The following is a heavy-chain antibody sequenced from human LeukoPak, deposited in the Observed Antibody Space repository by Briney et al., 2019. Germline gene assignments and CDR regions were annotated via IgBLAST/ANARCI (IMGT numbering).Heavy chain of an antibody. J-gene: IGHJ4*02. CDR2: IYYSGST. CDR3: AREGRYCSGGSCLDY. D-gene: IGHD2-15*01. V-gene: IGHV4-61*01. Sequence: SETLSLTCTVSGGSVSSTSYYWSWIRQPPGKGLEWIGYIYYSGSTNYNPSLKSRVTIPVDTSKNQFSLRLSSVTAADTAVYYCAREGRYCSGGSCLDYWGQGTLVTVSS. CDR1: GGSVSSTSYY.